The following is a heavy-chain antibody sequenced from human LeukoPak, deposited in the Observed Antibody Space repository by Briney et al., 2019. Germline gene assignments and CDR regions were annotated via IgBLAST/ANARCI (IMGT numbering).Heavy chain of an antibody. J-gene: IGHJ4*02. CDR1: GFTFSSYG. CDR2: IYSGGKT. V-gene: IGHV3-23*01. CDR3: AKDRSSGGSCYNY. D-gene: IGHD2-15*01. Sequence: GGSLRLSCAASGFTFSSYGMSWVRQAPGKGLEWVSVIYSGGKTYYADSVKGRFTISRDNSKNMLYLQMNSLRAEDTAVYYCAKDRSSGGSCYNYWGQGTLVTVSS.